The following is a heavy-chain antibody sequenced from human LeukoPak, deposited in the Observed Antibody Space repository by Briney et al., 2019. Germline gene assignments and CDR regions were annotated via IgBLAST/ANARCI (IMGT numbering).Heavy chain of an antibody. CDR1: GFTFSGSA. CDR2: IRSKTNSYAT. D-gene: IGHD3-22*01. CDR3: TRYYYDGSGYYYLFDY. Sequence: GGSLKLSCAASGFTFSGSAMHWVRQASGKGLEWVGRIRSKTNSYATAYAASVKGRFTISRDDSKNTAYLQMNSLKTEGTAVYYCTRYYYDGSGYYYLFDYWGQGTLVTVSS. V-gene: IGHV3-73*01. J-gene: IGHJ4*02.